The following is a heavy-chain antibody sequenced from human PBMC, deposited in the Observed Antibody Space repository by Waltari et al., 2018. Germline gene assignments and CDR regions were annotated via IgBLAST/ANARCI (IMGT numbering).Heavy chain of an antibody. V-gene: IGHV4-38-2*01. Sequence: QVQLQESGPGLVKPSETLSLTCAVSGYSISSGYYWGWIRQPPGKGLEWIGSIYHSGSTYYNPSLKSRVTISVDTSKNQFSLKLSFVTAADTAVYYCARYCSGGSCYNWFDPWGQGTLVTVSS. J-gene: IGHJ5*02. D-gene: IGHD2-15*01. CDR3: ARYCSGGSCYNWFDP. CDR2: IYHSGST. CDR1: GYSISSGYY.